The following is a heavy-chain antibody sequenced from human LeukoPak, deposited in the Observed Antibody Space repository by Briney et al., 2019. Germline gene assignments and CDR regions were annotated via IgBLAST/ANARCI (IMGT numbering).Heavy chain of an antibody. V-gene: IGHV5-51*01. D-gene: IGHD2-2*02. CDR3: ARGYCSSTRCYKGFDY. Sequence: GESLKISCKGSGYTFTSYWIGWARQMPGKGLEWMGIIYPGDSETRYSPSFQGQVTISADESITTAYLQWSSLKASDTAMYYCARGYCSSTRCYKGFDYWGQGTLVTVSS. J-gene: IGHJ4*02. CDR1: GYTFTSYW. CDR2: IYPGDSET.